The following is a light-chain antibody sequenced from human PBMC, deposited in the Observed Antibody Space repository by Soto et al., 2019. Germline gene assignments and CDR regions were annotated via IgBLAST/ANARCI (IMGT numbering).Light chain of an antibody. J-gene: IGKJ2*01. Sequence: EIVLTQSPGTLSLSPGERATLSCRAGQSVSSTYLAWYQQKPGQSPRRRIYGTSNRATDIPDRFSGSGSGTDFTLSISSLEPEDFAVYYCQHYGSPPLDTFGQGTKVEIK. CDR2: GTS. V-gene: IGKV3-20*01. CDR1: QSVSSTY. CDR3: QHYGSPPLDT.